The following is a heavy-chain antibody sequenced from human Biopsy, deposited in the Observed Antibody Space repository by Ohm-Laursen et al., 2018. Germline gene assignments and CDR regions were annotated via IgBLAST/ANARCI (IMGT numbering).Heavy chain of an antibody. D-gene: IGHD2/OR15-2a*01. J-gene: IGHJ3*01. CDR1: GVTFDTYA. CDR2: RIPYFNTI. Sequence: ASVKVSCNASGVTFDTYAFGWVRQAPGQGLEWMGGRIPYFNTIYYARNFQDRAVITADRSARTTDMQLSGLRPDGTAVYYCVGGQRGPPIGVTVPGDAFDLWGPGTMVTVSP. CDR3: VGGQRGPPIGVTVPGDAFDL. V-gene: IGHV1-69*13.